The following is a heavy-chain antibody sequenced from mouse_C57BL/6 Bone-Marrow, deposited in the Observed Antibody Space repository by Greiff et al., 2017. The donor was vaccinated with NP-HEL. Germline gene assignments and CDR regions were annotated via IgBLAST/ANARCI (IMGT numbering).Heavy chain of an antibody. CDR1: GYTFTDYN. Sequence: VQLQQSGPELVKPGASVKMSCKASGYTFTDYNMHWVKQSHGKSLEWIGYINPNNGGTSYNQKFKGKATLTVNKSSSTAYMELRSLTSEDSAVYYCARGAYYSPWFAYWGQGTLVTVSA. CDR2: INPNNGGT. D-gene: IGHD2-12*01. V-gene: IGHV1-22*01. CDR3: ARGAYYSPWFAY. J-gene: IGHJ3*01.